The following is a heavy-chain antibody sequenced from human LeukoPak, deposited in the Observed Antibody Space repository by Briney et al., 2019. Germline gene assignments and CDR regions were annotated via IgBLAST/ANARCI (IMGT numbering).Heavy chain of an antibody. CDR2: VSYTGHT. CDR1: GGSISTYY. D-gene: IGHD4-17*01. Sequence: PSETLSLTCTVSGGSISTYYWSWIRQPPGKGLEWIGYVSYTGHTNYNPALRSRVTISVDTSKNQFSLKLSSVTAADTAVYYCAREDPQTTVPEGMDVWGQGTTVTVSS. V-gene: IGHV4-59*01. CDR3: AREDPQTTVPEGMDV. J-gene: IGHJ6*02.